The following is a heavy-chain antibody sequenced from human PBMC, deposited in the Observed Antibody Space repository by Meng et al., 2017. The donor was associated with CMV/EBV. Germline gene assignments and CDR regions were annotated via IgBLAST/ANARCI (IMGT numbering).Heavy chain of an antibody. D-gene: IGHD1-20*01. V-gene: IGHV3-9*01. CDR1: GFTFDDYA. CDR2: ISWNSGSI. J-gene: IGHJ6*02. CDR3: AKDLSPSITGTPGYYYYGMDV. Sequence: SLKISCAASGFTFDDYAMHWVRQAPGQGLEWVSGISWNSGSIGYADSVKGRFTISRDNAKTSLYLQMNSLRAEDTALYYCAKDLSPSITGTPGYYYYGMDVWGQGTTVTVSS.